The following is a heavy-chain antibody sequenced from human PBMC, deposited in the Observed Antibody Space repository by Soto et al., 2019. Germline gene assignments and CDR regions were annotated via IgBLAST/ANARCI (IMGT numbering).Heavy chain of an antibody. J-gene: IGHJ6*02. CDR2: IYYSGRT. Sequence: PSETLSLTCTVFGGSFSSSYWSWIRQPPGKGLEWIGHIYYSGRTNYNPSLKSRVTISGDTSKNQLYLKLSSVTAADTAVYYCARDYYYDSRGYPGAYYYGMDVWGQGTTVTVSS. CDR3: ARDYYYDSRGYPGAYYYGMDV. D-gene: IGHD3-22*01. CDR1: GGSFSSSY. V-gene: IGHV4-59*01.